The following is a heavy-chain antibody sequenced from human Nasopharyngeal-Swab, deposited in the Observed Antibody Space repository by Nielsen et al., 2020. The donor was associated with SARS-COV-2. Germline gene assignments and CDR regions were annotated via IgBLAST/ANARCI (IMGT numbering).Heavy chain of an antibody. D-gene: IGHD3-3*01. CDR3: ARGRLYYDFWSGYWFDP. V-gene: IGHV4-34*01. CDR1: GGSFSGYY. CDR2: INHSGST. Sequence: LTCAVYGGSFSGYYWSGKRQPPGKGLEWIGEINHSGSTNYNSSLKSRVTISVDTSKNQFSLKLSSVTAADTAVYYCARGRLYYDFWSGYWFDPWGQGTLVTVSS. J-gene: IGHJ5*02.